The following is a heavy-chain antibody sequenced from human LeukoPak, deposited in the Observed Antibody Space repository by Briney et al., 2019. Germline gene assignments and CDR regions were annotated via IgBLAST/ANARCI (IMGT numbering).Heavy chain of an antibody. CDR2: IYSGGST. Sequence: GGPLRLSCAASGFTVSSNYMSWVRQAPGKGLEWVSVIYSGGSTYYADSVKGRFTISRDNAKNSLYLQMNSLRAEDTAVYYCARLNRIAVATHYYYYGMDVWGQGTTVTVSS. CDR3: ARLNRIAVATHYYYYGMDV. CDR1: GFTVSSNY. J-gene: IGHJ6*02. D-gene: IGHD6-19*01. V-gene: IGHV3-66*04.